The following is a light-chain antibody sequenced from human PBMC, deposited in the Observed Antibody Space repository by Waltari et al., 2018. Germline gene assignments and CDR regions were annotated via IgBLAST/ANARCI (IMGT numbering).Light chain of an antibody. CDR3: NSYTSSSTLV. CDR1: SSDVGGYDY. V-gene: IGLV2-14*03. J-gene: IGLJ2*01. CDR2: DVS. Sequence: QSALTQPASVSGSPGHSLTISCTGTSSDVGGYDYVSWYQQHPGKAPKLMIYDVSNRPSGVSNRFSGSKSGNTASLTISGLQAEDEADYYCNSYTSSSTLVFGGGTKLTVL.